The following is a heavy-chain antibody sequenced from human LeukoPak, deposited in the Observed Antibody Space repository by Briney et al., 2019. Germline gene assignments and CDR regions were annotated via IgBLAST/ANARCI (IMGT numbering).Heavy chain of an antibody. V-gene: IGHV4-38-2*02. CDR1: GDSIGSGFY. J-gene: IGHJ4*02. Sequence: SETLSLTCTVSGDSIGSGFYWGWIRQTPGKGLEWIGSVYHSVSTYYKPSLKSRVTISTDTSKNQFFLKLRSVTAADTAVYYCARVMDGYQLPGGVYFDSWGQGTLVTVSS. CDR3: ARVMDGYQLPGGVYFDS. CDR2: VYHSVST. D-gene: IGHD2-2*01.